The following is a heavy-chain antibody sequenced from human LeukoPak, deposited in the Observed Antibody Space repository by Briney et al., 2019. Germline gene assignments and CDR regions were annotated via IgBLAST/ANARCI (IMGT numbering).Heavy chain of an antibody. D-gene: IGHD4-17*01. CDR2: ISSTSNYI. J-gene: IGHJ4*02. CDR1: GFTFSTYS. Sequence: GGSLRLSCPASGFTFSTYSMNWVRQAPGKGLEWVSSISSTSNYIYYANSVKGRFTISRDNAKNSLYLQMNSLRAEDTAVYYCAKDEGDYGDYGDYWGQGTLVTVSS. V-gene: IGHV3-21*04. CDR3: AKDEGDYGDYGDY.